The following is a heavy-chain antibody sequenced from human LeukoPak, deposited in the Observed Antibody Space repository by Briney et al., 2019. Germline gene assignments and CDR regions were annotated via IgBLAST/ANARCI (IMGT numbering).Heavy chain of an antibody. V-gene: IGHV4-38-2*02. D-gene: IGHD6-13*01. Sequence: SETLSLTCTVSGYSISSGYYWGWIRQPPGKGLEWIGSIYHSGSTYYNPSLKSRVTISVDTSKNQFSLKLSSVTAADTAVYYCARDRFSSSSWYIDYWGQGTLVTVSS. CDR3: ARDRFSSSSWYIDY. CDR2: IYHSGST. CDR1: GYSISSGYY. J-gene: IGHJ4*02.